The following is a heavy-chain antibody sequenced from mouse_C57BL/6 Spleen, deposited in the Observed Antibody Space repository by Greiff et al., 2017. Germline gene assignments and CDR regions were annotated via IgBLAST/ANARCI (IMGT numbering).Heavy chain of an antibody. J-gene: IGHJ2*01. CDR1: GYTFTSYD. D-gene: IGHD1-1*01. V-gene: IGHV1-85*01. Sequence: QVQLQQSGPELVKPGASVKLSCKASGYTFTSYDINWVKQRPGQGLEWIGWIYPRDGSTKYNEKFKGTATLTVDTSSSTAYMELHSLTSEDSAVYFCARRNYYGSPLYFDYWGQGTTLTVSS. CDR3: ARRNYYGSPLYFDY. CDR2: IYPRDGST.